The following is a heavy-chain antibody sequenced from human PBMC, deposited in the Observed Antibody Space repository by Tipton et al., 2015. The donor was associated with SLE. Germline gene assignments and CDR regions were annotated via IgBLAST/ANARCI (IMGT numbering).Heavy chain of an antibody. V-gene: IGHV3-30-3*01. CDR3: ARDDKWASDY. D-gene: IGHD2-8*01. J-gene: IGHJ4*02. Sequence: RSLRLSCEGSGFSLSRYIIHWVRQAPGKGLEWVSVISYDEINKHYTDSVKGRFTISRDISKNTLYLQVNSLRPEDTAVYYCARDDKWASDYWGQGTLVTVSS. CDR2: ISYDEINK. CDR1: GFSLSRYI.